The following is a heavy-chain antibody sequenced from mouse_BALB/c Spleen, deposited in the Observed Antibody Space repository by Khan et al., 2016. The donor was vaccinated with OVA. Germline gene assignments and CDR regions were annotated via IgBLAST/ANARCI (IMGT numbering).Heavy chain of an antibody. Sequence: VQLQQSGAELVRPGASVKLSCKTSGYIFTGYSIHWVKQSPGQGLEWIGWIYPGTDNTTYNEKFRGKATLTLDKSSSTAYLQLNSLKSEDSAVYFCARAEAVYDIDYWGQGTTLTVSS. V-gene: IGHV1S132*01. CDR1: GYIFTGYS. CDR3: ARAEAVYDIDY. J-gene: IGHJ2*01. D-gene: IGHD2-12*01. CDR2: IYPGTDNT.